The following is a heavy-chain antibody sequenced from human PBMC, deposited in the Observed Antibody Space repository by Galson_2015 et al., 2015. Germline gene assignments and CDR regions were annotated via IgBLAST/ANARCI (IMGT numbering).Heavy chain of an antibody. CDR3: ATSDYYDSKAGV. CDR2: ISGSGGST. J-gene: IGHJ3*01. V-gene: IGHV3-23*01. CDR1: GFTFSSYA. D-gene: IGHD3-22*01. Sequence: SLRLSCAASGFTFSSYAMSWVRQAPGKGLEWVSAISGSGGSTYYADSVKGRFTISRDNSKNTLYLQMNSLRAADTAVYYRATSDYYDSKAGVWGQGTMVTVSS.